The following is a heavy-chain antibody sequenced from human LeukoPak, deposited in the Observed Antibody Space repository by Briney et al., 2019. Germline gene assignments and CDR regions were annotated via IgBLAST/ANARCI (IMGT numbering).Heavy chain of an antibody. V-gene: IGHV4-59*08. D-gene: IGHD6-19*01. CDR1: GGSISISF. CDR2: IYDSGST. J-gene: IGHJ4*02. CDR3: ARQTASGWDPFDH. Sequence: SETLSLTCTVSGGSISISFWSWIRQPPGKGLEWIGYIYDSGSTNYNPSLKSRVTMSIDTSKNQFSLKLSSVTAADTAVYYCARQTASGWDPFDHWGQGTLVTVSS.